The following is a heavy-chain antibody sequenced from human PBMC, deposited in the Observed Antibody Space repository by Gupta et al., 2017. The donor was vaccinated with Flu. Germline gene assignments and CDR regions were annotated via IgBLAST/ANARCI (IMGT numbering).Heavy chain of an antibody. D-gene: IGHD5-24*01. Sequence: QVQLVQSGAEVKKPGASVKVSCKASGYTFTGYYMHWVRQAPGQGLEWMGWINPNSGGTNYAQKFQGRVTMTRDTSISTAYMELSRLRSDDTAVYYCARPVEMATKPYYYGMDVWGQGTTVTVSS. V-gene: IGHV1-2*02. CDR1: GYTFTGYY. CDR2: INPNSGGT. J-gene: IGHJ6*02. CDR3: ARPVEMATKPYYYGMDV.